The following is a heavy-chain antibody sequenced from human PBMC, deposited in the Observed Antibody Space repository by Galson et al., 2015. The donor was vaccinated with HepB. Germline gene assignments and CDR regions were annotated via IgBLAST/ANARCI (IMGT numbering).Heavy chain of an antibody. CDR2: INPNSGGT. V-gene: IGHV1-2*04. CDR1: GYTFTGYY. J-gene: IGHJ6*02. Sequence: SCKASGYTFTGYYMHWVRQAPGQGLEWMGWINPNSGGTNYAQKFQGWVTMTRDTSISTAYMELSRLRSDDTAVYYCARDVRNKGPIFGVAQSSYGMDVWGQGTTVTVSS. CDR3: ARDVRNKGPIFGVAQSSYGMDV. D-gene: IGHD3-3*01.